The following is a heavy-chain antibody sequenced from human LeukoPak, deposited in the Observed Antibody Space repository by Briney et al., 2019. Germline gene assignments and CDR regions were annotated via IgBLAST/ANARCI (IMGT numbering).Heavy chain of an antibody. J-gene: IGHJ5*02. CDR2: INHSGST. V-gene: IGHV4-34*01. Sequence: SETLSLTCAVYGGSFSGYYRSWIRQPPGKGLEWIGEINHSGSTNYNPSLKSRVTISVDTSENQFSLKLGSVTAADTAVYYCARGFTTFIDWYNWFDPWGQGTLATVSS. D-gene: IGHD3-3*01. CDR3: ARGFTTFIDWYNWFDP. CDR1: GGSFSGYY.